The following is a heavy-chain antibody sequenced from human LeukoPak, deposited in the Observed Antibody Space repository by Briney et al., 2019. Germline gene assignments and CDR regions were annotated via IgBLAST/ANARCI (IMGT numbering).Heavy chain of an antibody. V-gene: IGHV3-15*01. CDR1: GFTFSNAW. Sequence: GGSLRLSCAASGFTFSNAWMSWVRQAPGKGLEWVGRIKSKTDGGTTDYAAPVKGRFTISRDDSKNTLYLQMNSLRAEDTAVYYCAKGESGYYDYWGQGTLVTVSS. J-gene: IGHJ4*02. CDR3: AKGESGYYDY. CDR2: IKSKTDGGTT. D-gene: IGHD3-22*01.